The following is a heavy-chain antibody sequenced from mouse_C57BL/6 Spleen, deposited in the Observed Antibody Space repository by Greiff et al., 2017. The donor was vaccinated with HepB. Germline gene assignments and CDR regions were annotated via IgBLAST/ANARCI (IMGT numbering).Heavy chain of an antibody. CDR1: GFTFSSYG. CDR2: ISSGGSYT. V-gene: IGHV5-6*01. CDR3: ARHDYFDY. Sequence: VQLKESGGDLVKPGGSLKLSCAASGFTFSSYGMSWVRQTPDKRLEWVATISSGGSYTYYPDSVKGRFTISRDNAKNTLYLQMSSLKSEDTAMYYCARHDYFDYWGQGTTLTVSS. J-gene: IGHJ2*01.